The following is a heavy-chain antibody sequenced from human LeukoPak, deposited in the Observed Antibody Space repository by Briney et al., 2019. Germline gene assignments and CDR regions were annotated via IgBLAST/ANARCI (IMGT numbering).Heavy chain of an antibody. D-gene: IGHD1-7*01. CDR2: INTDGSST. CDR1: GFTFSSYW. V-gene: IGHV3-74*01. Sequence: PGGSLRLSCAASGFTFSSYWIHWVRQAPGKGLVWVSRINTDGSSTTYADSVKGRFTISRDNAKNSLYLQMNSLRAEDTAVYYCARSDWNYHRYYYYYMDVWGKGTTVTVSS. CDR3: ARSDWNYHRYYYYYMDV. J-gene: IGHJ6*03.